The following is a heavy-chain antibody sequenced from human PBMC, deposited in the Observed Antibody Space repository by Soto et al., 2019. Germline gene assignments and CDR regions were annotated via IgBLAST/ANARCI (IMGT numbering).Heavy chain of an antibody. Sequence: SVKVSCKASGGTFSSYAISWVRQAPGQGLEWMGGIIPIFGTANYAQKFQGRVTITADKSTSTAYMELSSLRSEDTAVYYCARDWKEDSSSTSCYTWGFDYWGQGTLVTVSS. CDR2: IIPIFGTA. V-gene: IGHV1-69*06. CDR1: GGTFSSYA. D-gene: IGHD2-2*02. CDR3: ARDWKEDSSSTSCYTWGFDY. J-gene: IGHJ4*02.